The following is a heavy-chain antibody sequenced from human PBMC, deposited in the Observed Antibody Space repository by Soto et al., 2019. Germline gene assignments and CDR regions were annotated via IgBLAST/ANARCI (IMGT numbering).Heavy chain of an antibody. Sequence: ASVKVSCKTSGYTFTGHYMHWVRQAPGQGLEWIGWINPYSGGADLSQKFQGRVTMTRDTSISTAYMEVSSLRSDDTAVFYCARLMHYSHSGGSSHSGFDMWGQGTLVTVSS. D-gene: IGHD2-21*01. CDR2: INPYSGGA. V-gene: IGHV1-2*02. J-gene: IGHJ3*02. CDR1: GYTFTGHY. CDR3: ARLMHYSHSGGSSHSGFDM.